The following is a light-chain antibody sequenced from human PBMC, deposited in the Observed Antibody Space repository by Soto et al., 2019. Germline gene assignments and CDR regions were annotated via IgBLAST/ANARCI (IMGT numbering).Light chain of an antibody. CDR3: CSYAGSNIHYV. CDR2: EVT. J-gene: IGLJ1*01. Sequence: QSDLTHAASVSGSPGQWISISCPGIDVGIYNLVSWYQQHPGKAPKLMIYEVTKRPSGVSNRFSGSKSGNTASLTISGLQAEDEADYYCCSYAGSNIHYVFGTGTKVTVL. V-gene: IGLV2-23*02. CDR1: DVGIYNL.